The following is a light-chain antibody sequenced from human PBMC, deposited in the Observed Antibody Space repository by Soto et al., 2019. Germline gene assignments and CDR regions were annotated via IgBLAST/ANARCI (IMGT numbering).Light chain of an antibody. CDR2: DAS. CDR1: QSVSSS. Sequence: EIVLIQSPATLSLSPGETATLSCRASQSVSSSLAWYQQKPGQTPRLLIYDASNRATGIPARFSGSWSGTDFTLTVSSLEPEDFAVYYCQQRSSWPLTFGGGTKVEIK. V-gene: IGKV3-11*01. CDR3: QQRSSWPLT. J-gene: IGKJ4*01.